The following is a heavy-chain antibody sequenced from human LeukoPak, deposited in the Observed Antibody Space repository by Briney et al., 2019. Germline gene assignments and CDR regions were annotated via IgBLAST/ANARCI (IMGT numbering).Heavy chain of an antibody. CDR3: ARRSRLYRHETTGYHDS. Sequence: SETLSLTCNVSGDSITTTNYYWAWIRQPPGKGLEWIASVFYSGTTYYNPSRKSRVIISIDTSTKLISLRLSSVTATDTAIYYCARRSRLYRHETTGYHDSWGQGTLVTVSS. V-gene: IGHV4-39*01. CDR1: GDSITTTNYY. J-gene: IGHJ4*02. D-gene: IGHD3-9*01. CDR2: VFYSGTT.